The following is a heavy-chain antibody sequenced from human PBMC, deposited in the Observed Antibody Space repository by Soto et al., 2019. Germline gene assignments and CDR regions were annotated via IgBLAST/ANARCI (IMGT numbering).Heavy chain of an antibody. CDR3: ARDLRVGAIYYFDY. V-gene: IGHV4-34*01. J-gene: IGHJ4*02. CDR2: INHSGST. D-gene: IGHD1-26*01. CDR1: GGSFSGYY. Sequence: SETLSLTCAVYGGSFSGYYWSWIRQPPGKGLEWIGEINHSGSTNYNPSLKSRITINPDTSKNQFSLQLNSVTPEDTAVYYCARDLRVGAIYYFDYWGQGTLVTVS.